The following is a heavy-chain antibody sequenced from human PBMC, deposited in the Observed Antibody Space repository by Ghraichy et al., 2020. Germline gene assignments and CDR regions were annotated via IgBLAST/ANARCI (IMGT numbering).Heavy chain of an antibody. V-gene: IGHV4-59*01. CDR1: GGSISSYY. J-gene: IGHJ4*02. CDR2: IYYSGST. CDR3: ARAGYDSSGYYYRY. Sequence: ETLSLTCTVSGGSISSYYWSWIRQPPGKGLEWIGYIYYSGSTNYNPSLKSRVTISVDTSKNQFSLKLSSVTAADTAVYYCARAGYDSSGYYYRYWGQGTLVTVSS. D-gene: IGHD3-22*01.